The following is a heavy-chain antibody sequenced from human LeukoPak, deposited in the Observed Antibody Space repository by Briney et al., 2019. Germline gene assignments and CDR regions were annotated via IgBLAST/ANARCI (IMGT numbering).Heavy chain of an antibody. CDR3: ASDYYGSGSYYTLAFDY. D-gene: IGHD3-10*01. Sequence: GGSLRLSCAASGFTSSSYSMNWVRQAPGKGLEWVSSISSSSSYIYYADSVKGRFTISRDNAKNSLYLQMNSLRAEDTAVYYCASDYYGSGSYYTLAFDYWGQGTLVTVSS. J-gene: IGHJ4*02. CDR1: GFTSSSYS. CDR2: ISSSSSYI. V-gene: IGHV3-21*01.